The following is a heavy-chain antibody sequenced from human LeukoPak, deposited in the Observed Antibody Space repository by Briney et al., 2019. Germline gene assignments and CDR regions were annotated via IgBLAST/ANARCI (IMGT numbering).Heavy chain of an antibody. V-gene: IGHV4-61*02. CDR1: GGAISSGSYY. CDR2: IYTSGST. Sequence: SQTLSLTCTVSGGAISSGSYYWSWIREPAGKGLEWIGRIYTSGSTNYNPSLKSLVTISVDTSKNQFSQKLSSVTAADTAVYYCARVYYDSSGDSAFDIWGQGTMVTVSS. D-gene: IGHD3-22*01. CDR3: ARVYYDSSGDSAFDI. J-gene: IGHJ3*02.